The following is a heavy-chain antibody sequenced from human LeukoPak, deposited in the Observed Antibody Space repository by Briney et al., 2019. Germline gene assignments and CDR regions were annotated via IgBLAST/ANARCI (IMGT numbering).Heavy chain of an antibody. V-gene: IGHV3-7*01. CDR1: GFTFSSYW. CDR2: IKQDGSEK. Sequence: GGSLRLSCAASGFTFSSYWMSWIRQAPGKGLEWVANIKQDGSEKYYVDSVKGRFTISRDNAKNSLYLQMNSLRAEDTAVYYCARDEYSSSWYTDYYGMDVWGQGTTVTVSS. CDR3: ARDEYSSSWYTDYYGMDV. D-gene: IGHD6-13*01. J-gene: IGHJ6*02.